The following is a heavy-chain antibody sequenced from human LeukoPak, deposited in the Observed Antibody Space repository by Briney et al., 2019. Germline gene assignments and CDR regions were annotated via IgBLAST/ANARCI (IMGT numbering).Heavy chain of an antibody. V-gene: IGHV4-39*07. CDR1: GGSISSSSYY. J-gene: IGHJ5*02. CDR2: IYYSGST. D-gene: IGHD3-3*01. CDR3: ARGDYDFWSGYSRFDP. Sequence: SETLSLTCTVSGGSISSSSYYWGWIRQPPGKGLEWIGSIYYSGSTYYNPSLKSRVTISVDRSKNQFSLKLSSVTAADTAVYYCARGDYDFWSGYSRFDPWGQGTLVTVSS.